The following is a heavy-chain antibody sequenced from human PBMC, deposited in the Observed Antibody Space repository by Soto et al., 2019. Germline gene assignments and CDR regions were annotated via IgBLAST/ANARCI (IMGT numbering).Heavy chain of an antibody. V-gene: IGHV1-69*13. CDR3: ARDQWRYYGSGESYYYYYGMDV. CDR2: IIPIFGTA. CDR1: GGSFTYT. J-gene: IGHJ6*02. D-gene: IGHD3-10*01. Sequence: GASVKVSCKASGGSFTYTLSWVRQAPGQGLEWMGGIIPIFGTANYAQKFQGRVTITADESTKTAYMELSTLRSEDTAVYYCARDQWRYYGSGESYYYYYGMDVWGQGTTVTVSS.